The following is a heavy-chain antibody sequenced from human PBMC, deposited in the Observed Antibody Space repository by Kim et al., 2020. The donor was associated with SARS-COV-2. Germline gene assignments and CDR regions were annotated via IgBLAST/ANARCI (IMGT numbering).Heavy chain of an antibody. Sequence: GGSLRLSCAASGFTFSSHFMSWVRQAPGKGLEWVSSISYIDDTTTYYAASVKGRFTISRDNSKNTLYLEMNSLRAEDTAVYYCAKPLCSKMYFEDWGQGTLVTVSS. V-gene: IGHV3-23*01. D-gene: IGHD3-10*02. CDR2: ISYIDDTTT. J-gene: IGHJ4*02. CDR1: GFTFSSHF. CDR3: AKPLCSKMYFED.